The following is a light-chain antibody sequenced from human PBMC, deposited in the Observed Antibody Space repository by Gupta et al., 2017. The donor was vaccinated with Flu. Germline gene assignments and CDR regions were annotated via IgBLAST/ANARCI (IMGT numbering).Light chain of an antibody. CDR2: KAS. CDR1: QSISSW. Sequence: IQMTQSPSTLSASVGDRVTITCRASQSISSWLAWYQQKPGKAPNLLIYKASNLESGVPSRFSGAGSGTEFTLTISSLQPDDFATYYCQKYDTFPRSFGQGTKLEIK. CDR3: QKYDTFPRS. J-gene: IGKJ2*03. V-gene: IGKV1-5*03.